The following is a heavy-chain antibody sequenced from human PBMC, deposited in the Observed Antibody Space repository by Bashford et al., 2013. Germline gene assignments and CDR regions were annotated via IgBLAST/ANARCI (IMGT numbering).Heavy chain of an antibody. J-gene: IGHJ4*02. CDR2: ISYDGSNK. CDR1: GFTFSSYG. D-gene: IGHD4-23*01. Sequence: GSLRLSCAASGFTFSSYGMHWVRQAPGKGLEWVAVISYDGSNKYYADSVKGRFTISRDNSKNTLYLQMNSLRAEDTAVYYCAKVNYGGNSYYFDYWGQGTLVTVSS. CDR3: AKVNYGGNSYYFDY. V-gene: IGHV3-30*18.